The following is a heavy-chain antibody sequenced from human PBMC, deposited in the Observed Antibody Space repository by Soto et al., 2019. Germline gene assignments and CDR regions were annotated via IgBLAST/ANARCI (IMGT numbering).Heavy chain of an antibody. CDR2: FDPEDGET. CDR3: AAGGTRWLHSPFDY. D-gene: IGHD1-1*01. J-gene: IGHJ4*02. V-gene: IGHV1-24*01. Sequence: QVQLLQSGAEVKKPGASVKVSCKVSGHTLTELSMHWVRQAPGRGLEWMGGFDPEDGETIFAQKFQGRLTMIEDTSTDSTYMELTSLRSEDTAVYYCAAGGTRWLHSPFDYWGQGTLVTISS. CDR1: GHTLTELS.